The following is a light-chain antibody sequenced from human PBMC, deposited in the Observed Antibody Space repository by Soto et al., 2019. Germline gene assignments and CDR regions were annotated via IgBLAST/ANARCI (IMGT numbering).Light chain of an antibody. CDR1: QSISSW. V-gene: IGKV1-5*01. J-gene: IGKJ1*01. CDR3: QQYNSYSWT. Sequence: DIPMTPSPFPPSATVGDRVTITCLASQSISSWLAWYQQKPGKAPKLLIYDASSLESGVPSRFSGSGSGTEFTLTISSLQPDDFATYYCQQYNSYSWTFGQGTKVDIK. CDR2: DAS.